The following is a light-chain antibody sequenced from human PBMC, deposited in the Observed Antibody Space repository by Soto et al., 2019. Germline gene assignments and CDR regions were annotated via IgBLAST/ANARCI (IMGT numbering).Light chain of an antibody. J-gene: IGLJ3*02. CDR2: EAT. CDR3: CAYAGSGTVV. Sequence: QSALTQPASVSGSPEQSITISCTGTSSDVRSYNLVSWYQQHPGKAPKVMIYEATKRPSWVSNRFSGSKSGNTASLTISGLQAEDEAEYYCCAYAGSGTVVFGGGTQLTVL. V-gene: IGLV2-23*01. CDR1: SSDVRSYNL.